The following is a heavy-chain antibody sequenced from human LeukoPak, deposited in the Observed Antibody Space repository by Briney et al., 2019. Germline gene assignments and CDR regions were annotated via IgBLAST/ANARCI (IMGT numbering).Heavy chain of an antibody. CDR1: GGSISSGGYY. V-gene: IGHV4-30-2*01. J-gene: IGHJ4*02. D-gene: IGHD1-1*01. CDR3: ARAAGKLSHDY. Sequence: SQTLSLTCTVSGGSISSGGYYWSWVRQPPGKGLEWIGEINHSGSTNYNPSLKSRVTISVDTSKNQFSLKLSSVTAADTAVYYCARAAGKLSHDYWGQGTLVTVSS. CDR2: INHSGST.